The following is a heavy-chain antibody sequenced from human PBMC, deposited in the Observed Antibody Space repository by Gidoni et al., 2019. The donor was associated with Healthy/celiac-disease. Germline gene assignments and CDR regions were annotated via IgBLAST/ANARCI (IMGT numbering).Heavy chain of an antibody. J-gene: IGHJ3*02. CDR3: ARDSSGYYSRGAFDI. V-gene: IGHV3-48*02. D-gene: IGHD3-22*01. CDR2: ISSSSSTI. Sequence: EVQLVESGGGLVQPGGSLRLSCAASGFTFSSYSMNWVRQAPGKGLEWFSYISSSSSTIYYADSVKGRFTISRDNAKNSLYLQMNSLRDEDTAVYYCARDSSGYYSRGAFDIWGQGTMVTVSS. CDR1: GFTFSSYS.